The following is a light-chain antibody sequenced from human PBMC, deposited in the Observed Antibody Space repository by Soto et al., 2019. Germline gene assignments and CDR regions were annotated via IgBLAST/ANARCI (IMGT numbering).Light chain of an antibody. CDR2: DVS. CDR3: SSYTSSRTLV. Sequence: QSVLTQPASLSGSPGQSITISCTGTSSDVGGYNYVSWYQQHPGKAPKLMIYDVSHRPSGVSNRFSGSKSDNTASLTSSGLQAEDEADYYCSSYTSSRTLVFGGGTKLTVL. V-gene: IGLV2-14*01. CDR1: SSDVGGYNY. J-gene: IGLJ3*02.